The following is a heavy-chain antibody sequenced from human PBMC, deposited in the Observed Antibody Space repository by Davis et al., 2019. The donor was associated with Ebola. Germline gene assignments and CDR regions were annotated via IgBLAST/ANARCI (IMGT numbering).Heavy chain of an antibody. V-gene: IGHV3-7*01. J-gene: IGHJ5*02. CDR1: GFTFSDYY. D-gene: IGHD6-19*01. CDR3: AKDSGWQMTP. CDR2: IKQDGSDK. Sequence: GESLKISCEVSGFTFSDYYMSWIRQAPGKGPEWVGKIKQDGSDKYCGDFVKGRFTISRDNAENSVFLQMDNLRVEDTAVYYCAKDSGWQMTPWGQGTLVTVSS.